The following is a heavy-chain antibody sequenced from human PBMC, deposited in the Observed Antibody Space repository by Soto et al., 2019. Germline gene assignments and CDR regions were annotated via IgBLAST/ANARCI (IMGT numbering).Heavy chain of an antibody. J-gene: IGHJ6*02. CDR2: IYSGGGT. V-gene: IGHV3-53*01. CDR3: ASTRYSSSWSPWYYYYGMDV. CDR1: GFTVSSNY. D-gene: IGHD6-13*01. Sequence: GGSLRLSCAASGFTVSSNYMSWVRQAPGKGLEWVSVIYSGGGTYYADSVKGRFTISRDNSKNTLYLQMNSLRAEDTAVYYCASTRYSSSWSPWYYYYGMDVWGQGTTVTVSS.